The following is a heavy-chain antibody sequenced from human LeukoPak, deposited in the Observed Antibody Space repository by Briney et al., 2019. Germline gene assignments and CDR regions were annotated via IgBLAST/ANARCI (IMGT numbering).Heavy chain of an antibody. CDR2: IIPIFGTA. V-gene: IGHV1-69*13. Sequence: SVKASCKASGGTFSSYAISWVRQAPGQGLEWMGGIIPIFGTANYAQKFQGRVTITADESTSTAYMELSSLRSEDTAVYYCAKNTYYYDSSGSTSFDYWGQGTLVTVSS. J-gene: IGHJ4*02. CDR3: AKNTYYYDSSGSTSFDY. CDR1: GGTFSSYA. D-gene: IGHD3-22*01.